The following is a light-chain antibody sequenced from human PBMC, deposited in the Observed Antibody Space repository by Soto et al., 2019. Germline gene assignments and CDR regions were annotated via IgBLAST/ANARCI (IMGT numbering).Light chain of an antibody. J-gene: IGKJ1*01. CDR3: QQSYNISWT. CDR1: QTINNY. CDR2: SAS. V-gene: IGKV1-39*01. Sequence: DIRMTQSPSSLSASIGDRVTITCRANQTINNYLSWYQHKVGKPPKLLIYSASSLQSGVPSRFRGSGSGTDFTLIISSLQPEDFATYYCQQSYNISWTFGQGTKVEIK.